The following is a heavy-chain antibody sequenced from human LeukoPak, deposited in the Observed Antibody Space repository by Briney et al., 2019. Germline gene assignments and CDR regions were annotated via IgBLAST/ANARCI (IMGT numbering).Heavy chain of an antibody. J-gene: IGHJ4*02. V-gene: IGHV3-33*01. CDR3: ATAFYDSSGTLDY. CDR1: GFTFSSYG. CDR2: IWYDGSNK. Sequence: GGSLRLSCAASGFTFSSYGMPWVRQAPGKGLEWVAVIWYDGSNKYYADSVKGRFTISRDNSKNTLYLQMNSLRAEDTAVYYYATAFYDSSGTLDYWGQGTLVTVSS. D-gene: IGHD3-22*01.